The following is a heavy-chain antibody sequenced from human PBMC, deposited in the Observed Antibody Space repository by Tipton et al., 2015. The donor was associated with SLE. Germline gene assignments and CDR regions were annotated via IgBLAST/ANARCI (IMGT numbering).Heavy chain of an antibody. CDR1: GYTFTTYG. J-gene: IGHJ4*02. Sequence: QLVQSGAEVKKPGASVKVSCKASGYTFTTYGNSWVRQAPGQGLEWMGWISTYNGNTHYAQKLQGRVTMTTDTSANTAYMELRSLRSDDTAVYYCARDLGWMQPETSLGFWGQATLVTVSS. CDR2: ISTYNGNT. CDR3: ARDLGWMQPETSLGF. V-gene: IGHV1-18*01. D-gene: IGHD5-18*01.